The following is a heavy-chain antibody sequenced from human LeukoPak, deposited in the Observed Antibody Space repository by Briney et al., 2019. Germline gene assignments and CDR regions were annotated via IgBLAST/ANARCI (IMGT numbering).Heavy chain of an antibody. CDR1: VFTVSRNY. CDR2: TYSDGST. CDR3: ARDGGSSTKELTGAYYYYGMDV. Sequence: GGFLRLSCAASVFTVSRNYMSWVRQAPGKGLEWVSLTYSDGSTSYTESVKGRFTISRDNSKNTLSLQLNSLRAEDTAVYYCARDGGSSTKELTGAYYYYGMDVRGQGTTVTVFS. V-gene: IGHV3-53*01. D-gene: IGHD1-1*01. J-gene: IGHJ6*02.